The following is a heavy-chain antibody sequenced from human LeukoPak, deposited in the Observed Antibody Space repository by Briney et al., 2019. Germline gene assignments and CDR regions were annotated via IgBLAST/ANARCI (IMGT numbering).Heavy chain of an antibody. CDR1: GFTFTGYY. CDR2: INPNSGGT. V-gene: IGHV1-2*02. CDR3: ARGIVVVPAARDFDY. Sequence: ASVKVSCKASGFTFTGYYMHWVRQAPGQGLEWMGWINPNSGGTNYAQKFQGRVTMTRDTSISTAYMELSRLRSDDTAVYYCARGIVVVPAARDFDYWGQGTLVTVSS. D-gene: IGHD2-2*01. J-gene: IGHJ4*02.